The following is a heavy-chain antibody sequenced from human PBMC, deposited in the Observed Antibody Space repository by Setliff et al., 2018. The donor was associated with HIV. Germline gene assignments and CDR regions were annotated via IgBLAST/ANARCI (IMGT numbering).Heavy chain of an antibody. J-gene: IGHJ5*02. V-gene: IGHV4-39*07. CDR3: ARQNIAAYWFDP. D-gene: IGHD6-13*01. CDR1: GGSISSSRYY. Sequence: SETLSLTCTASGGSISSSRYYWGWIRQPPGKGLEWIGSIYHSGSTYYNPSLKSRVTISVDTSKNQFSLKLRSVTAADTAVYHCARQNIAAYWFDPWGQGTLVTVSS. CDR2: IYHSGST.